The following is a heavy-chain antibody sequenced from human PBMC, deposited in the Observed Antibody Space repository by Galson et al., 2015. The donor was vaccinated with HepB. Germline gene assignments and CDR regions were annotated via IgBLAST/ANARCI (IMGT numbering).Heavy chain of an antibody. Sequence: LRLSCAASGFMFGTYWMQWVRQAPGKGLVWVSVINPDGTTTDCADSVRGRFTISRDKVRNTMFLQMNSLRAEDMGVYYCVRDSGTYPGYYDFWGQGILVTVSS. J-gene: IGHJ4*02. CDR2: INPDGTTT. V-gene: IGHV3-74*01. CDR3: VRDSGTYPGYYDF. D-gene: IGHD1-26*01. CDR1: GFMFGTYW.